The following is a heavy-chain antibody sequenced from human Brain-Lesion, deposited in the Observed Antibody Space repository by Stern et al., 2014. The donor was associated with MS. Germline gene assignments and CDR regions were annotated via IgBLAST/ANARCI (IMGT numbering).Heavy chain of an antibody. Sequence: EVHLEESGGGLVQPGRSLRLPCEASGFSFEDHGMHWVRQAPGKGQEWVSGITWNSGTIDYADSVKGRFTISRDDAKNSLYLHMNGLRAEDTALYYCAKDMMDYFGSGTFGSFDHWGQGTLVTVSS. CDR3: AKDMMDYFGSGTFGSFDH. CDR1: GFSFEDHG. V-gene: IGHV3-9*01. CDR2: ITWNSGTI. D-gene: IGHD3-10*01. J-gene: IGHJ4*02.